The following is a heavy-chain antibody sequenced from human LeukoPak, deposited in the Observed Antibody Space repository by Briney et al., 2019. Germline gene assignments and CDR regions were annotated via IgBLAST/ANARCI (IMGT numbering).Heavy chain of an antibody. D-gene: IGHD2-2*01. Sequence: PSETLSLTCTASGGSISSHYWSWIRQPPGKGLEWIGYIYYSGSTNYNPSLKSRVTISVDTSKNQFSLKLSSVTAADTAVYYCARVESSTSRCTFDYWGQGTLVTVSS. CDR1: GGSISSHY. CDR3: ARVESSTSRCTFDY. V-gene: IGHV4-59*11. J-gene: IGHJ4*02. CDR2: IYYSGST.